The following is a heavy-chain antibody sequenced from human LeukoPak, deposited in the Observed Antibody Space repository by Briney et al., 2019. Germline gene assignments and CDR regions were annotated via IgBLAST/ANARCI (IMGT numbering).Heavy chain of an antibody. V-gene: IGHV3-21*01. J-gene: IGHJ4*02. CDR2: ISSSSSYI. D-gene: IGHD3-22*01. Sequence: AGSLRLSCAASGFTFSSYSMNWVRQAPGKGLEWVSSISSSSSYIYYADSVKGRFTISRDNAKNSLYLQMNSLRAEDTAVYYCARGKGYYDSSGYYPFDYWGQETLVTVSP. CDR1: GFTFSSYS. CDR3: ARGKGYYDSSGYYPFDY.